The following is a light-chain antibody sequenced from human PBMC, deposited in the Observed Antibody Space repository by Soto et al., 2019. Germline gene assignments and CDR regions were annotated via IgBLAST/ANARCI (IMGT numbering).Light chain of an antibody. CDR1: SSDVGGYNY. CDR3: SSYTSSSTRV. CDR2: EVS. Sequence: QSALTQPASVSGSPGQSITLSCTGTSSDVGGYNYVSWYQQHPGKAPKLMIYEVSNRPSGVSNRFSGSKSGNTASLTISGLQDEDEADDYCSSYTSSSTRVFGGGTKLTVL. V-gene: IGLV2-14*01. J-gene: IGLJ3*02.